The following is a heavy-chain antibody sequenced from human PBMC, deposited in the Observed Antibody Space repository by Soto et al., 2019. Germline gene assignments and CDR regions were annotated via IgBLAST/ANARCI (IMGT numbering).Heavy chain of an antibody. D-gene: IGHD5-12*01. V-gene: IGHV3-23*01. CDR1: GLTISSYS. CDR3: SKWSGYGDL. J-gene: IGHJ4*02. Sequence: RGSLRLSCAASGLTISSYSVTWVRQAPGKVLEWVSGISVTPGITFCADSVKGRFTISRDSSNNAVYLQMNSLRAEDTAMYFCSKWSGYGDLWGQGTLVTVYS. CDR2: ISVTPGIT.